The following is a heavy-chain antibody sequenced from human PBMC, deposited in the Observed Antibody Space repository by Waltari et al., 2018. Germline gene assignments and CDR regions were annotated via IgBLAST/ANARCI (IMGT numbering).Heavy chain of an antibody. Sequence: QVQLQESGPGLVKPSQTLSLTCTVSGGSISSGGYYWSWIRQHPGKGLEWIGYIYHSGCTYSNPSCRCRVTIAVDRSQNQCSLKLRSVTAAVRAVYYSARGGGLAFGVVIGPYYFDYWGQGTLVTVSS. J-gene: IGHJ4*02. CDR3: ARGGGLAFGVVIGPYYFDY. CDR2: IYHSGCT. CDR1: GGSISSGGYY. D-gene: IGHD3-16*02. V-gene: IGHV4-31*03.